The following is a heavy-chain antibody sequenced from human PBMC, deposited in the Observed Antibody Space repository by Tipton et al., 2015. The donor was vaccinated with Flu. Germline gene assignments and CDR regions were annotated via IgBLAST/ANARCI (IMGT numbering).Heavy chain of an antibody. CDR1: GDSIRSSNYY. D-gene: IGHD4-11*01. V-gene: IGHV4-39*07. Sequence: TLSLTCTVSGDSIRSSNYYWGWIRQPPGKGLEWIGNIHRSGNTYYNPSLKSRVTISLDKSNNQFSLRLVSVTATDTAVYYCARRDYSNYVSEPKNWFDPWGQGILVTVSS. J-gene: IGHJ5*02. CDR3: ARRDYSNYVSEPKNWFDP. CDR2: IHRSGNT.